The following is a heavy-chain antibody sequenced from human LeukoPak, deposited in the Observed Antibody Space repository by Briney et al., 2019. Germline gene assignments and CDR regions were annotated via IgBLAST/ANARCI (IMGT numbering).Heavy chain of an antibody. CDR2: IYYSGST. CDR3: ARRMVRGTIDY. Sequence: PSETLSLTCTVSGGSISSSSYYWGWIRQPPGKGLEWIGSIYYSGSTYYNPSLKSRVTISVDTSKNQFSLKLSSVTAADTAVYYCARRMVRGTIDYWGQGNLVTVSS. D-gene: IGHD3-10*01. V-gene: IGHV4-39*01. CDR1: GGSISSSSYY. J-gene: IGHJ4*02.